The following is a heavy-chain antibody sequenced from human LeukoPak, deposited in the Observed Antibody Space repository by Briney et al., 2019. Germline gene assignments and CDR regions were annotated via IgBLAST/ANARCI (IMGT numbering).Heavy chain of an antibody. CDR1: GYTFTSYG. V-gene: IGHV1-18*01. D-gene: IGHD4-11*01. Sequence: GASVKVSCKASGYTFTSYGISWVRQAPGQGLEWMGWISAYNGNTNYAQKLQGRVTMTTDTSTSTAYMALRSLRSDDTAVYYCARGSRMTTVTRYYYYYYGMDVWGQGTTVTVSS. J-gene: IGHJ6*02. CDR3: ARGSRMTTVTRYYYYYYGMDV. CDR2: ISAYNGNT.